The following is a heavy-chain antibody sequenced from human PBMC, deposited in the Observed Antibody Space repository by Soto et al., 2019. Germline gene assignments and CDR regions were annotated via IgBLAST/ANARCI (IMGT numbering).Heavy chain of an antibody. D-gene: IGHD2-15*01. CDR2: ISSNGGST. Sequence: GGSLRLSCKASGFTFNDYAMSWVRQAPGKGLEYVSAISSNGGSTYYADSVKGRFTISRDNSKNTLYLQMSSLRAEDTAVYYCVKTRRVVVAGPLDYWGQGTLVTVSS. J-gene: IGHJ4*02. CDR3: VKTRRVVVAGPLDY. V-gene: IGHV3-64D*06. CDR1: GFTFNDYA.